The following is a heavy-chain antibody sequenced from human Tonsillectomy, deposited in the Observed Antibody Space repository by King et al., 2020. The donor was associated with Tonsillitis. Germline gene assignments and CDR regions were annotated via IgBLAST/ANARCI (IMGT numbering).Heavy chain of an antibody. Sequence: VQLVESGGGLVKPGGSLRLSCAASGFTFSNAWMSWVRQAPGKGLEWVGRIESKTDGGTTDYAAPVKGRFTISRDDSKNTLYLQMNSLKNEDTAVYYCTTDWVYYDSSGYPMDVWGKGTTVTVSS. J-gene: IGHJ6*03. D-gene: IGHD3-22*01. CDR1: GFTFSNAW. CDR3: TTDWVYYDSSGYPMDV. CDR2: IESKTDGGTT. V-gene: IGHV3-15*04.